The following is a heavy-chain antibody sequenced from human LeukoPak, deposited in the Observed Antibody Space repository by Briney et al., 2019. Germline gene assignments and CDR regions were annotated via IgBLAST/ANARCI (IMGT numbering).Heavy chain of an antibody. CDR1: GFTFSSYS. J-gene: IGHJ4*02. Sequence: TGGSLRLSCAASGFTFSSYSMKWFRQAPGKGLEWCSSISNSSSYIYYADSVKGRFTISRDKAKNSLYLQMNSLRAEATAVYYCARDKSSGSGILGYWGQGTLVTASS. CDR2: ISNSSSYI. V-gene: IGHV3-21*01. D-gene: IGHD3-10*01. CDR3: ARDKSSGSGILGY.